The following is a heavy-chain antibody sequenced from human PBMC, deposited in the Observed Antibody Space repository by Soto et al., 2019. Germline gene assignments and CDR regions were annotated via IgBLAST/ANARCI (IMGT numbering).Heavy chain of an antibody. CDR1: GGTFSSYT. J-gene: IGHJ4*02. CDR2: IIPILGIA. Sequence: QVQLVQSGAEVKKPGASVKVSCKASGGTFSSYTISWVRQAPGPGLEWMGRIIPILGIANYAQKFQGRVTITADKSTSTAYMELSSLRSEDTAVYYGAGQIRDGYNLRGLDYWGQGTLVTVSS. CDR3: AGQIRDGYNLRGLDY. V-gene: IGHV1-69*02. D-gene: IGHD5-12*01.